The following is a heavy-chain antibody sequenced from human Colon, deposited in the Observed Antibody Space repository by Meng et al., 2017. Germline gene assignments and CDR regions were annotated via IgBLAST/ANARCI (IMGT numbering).Heavy chain of an antibody. V-gene: IGHV4-39*01. CDR2: IYYGGNT. CDR1: GDSISSSNYY. Sequence: QLQLQESGQGLVKPSETLSLTCTVSGDSISSSNYYWGWIRQPPGKGLEWIGSIYYGGNTYYNPSLKTRVSVSVDTSKIHFSLKLSSVTAADTALYYCARRRTNYNWFDPWGQGTLVTVSS. D-gene: IGHD4/OR15-4a*01. CDR3: ARRRTNYNWFDP. J-gene: IGHJ5*02.